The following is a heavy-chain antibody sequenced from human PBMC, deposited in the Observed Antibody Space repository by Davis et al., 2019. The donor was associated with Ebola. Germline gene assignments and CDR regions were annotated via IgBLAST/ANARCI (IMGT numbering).Heavy chain of an antibody. CDR2: IGSNGGSI. CDR3: ARDRAWGSAFDF. J-gene: IGHJ3*01. Sequence: PGGSLRLSCSASGFTFGNYAMHWVRQAPGKGLDHVAAIGSNGGSIYYANSVKGRFTISRDNSKNTLYLQMGSLRAEDMAVYYCARDRAWGSAFDFWGQGTMVTVSS. V-gene: IGHV3-64*01. D-gene: IGHD3-16*01. CDR1: GFTFGNYA.